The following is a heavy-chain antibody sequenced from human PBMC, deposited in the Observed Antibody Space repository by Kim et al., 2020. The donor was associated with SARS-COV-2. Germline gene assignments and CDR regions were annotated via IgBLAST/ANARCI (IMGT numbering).Heavy chain of an antibody. J-gene: IGHJ2*01. D-gene: IGHD2-2*01. V-gene: IGHV3-23*01. CDR1: GFTFSSYA. CDR2: ISGSGGST. CDR3: AKIGGIVVVPRHFDL. Sequence: GGSLRLSCAASGFTFSSYAMSWVRQAPGKGLEWVSAISGSGGSTYYADSVKGRFTISRDNSKNTLYLQMNSLRAEDTAVYYCAKIGGIVVVPRHFDLWGRGTLVTVSS.